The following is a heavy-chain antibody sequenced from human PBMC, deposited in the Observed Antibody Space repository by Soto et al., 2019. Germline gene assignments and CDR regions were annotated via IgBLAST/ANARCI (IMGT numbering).Heavy chain of an antibody. CDR1: GGTFSSYA. CDR3: ASLIAAAGPPPSPRYYYGRDV. D-gene: IGHD6-13*01. Sequence: QVQLVQSGAEVKKPGSSVKVSCKASGGTFSSYAISWVRQAPVQGLEWMGGIIPICGTADYEQKFQGRVTITADESTSTAYMELSSLRSEDTAVYYCASLIAAAGPPPSPRYYYGRDVWGQGTTVTVSS. V-gene: IGHV1-69*12. CDR2: IIPICGTA. J-gene: IGHJ6*02.